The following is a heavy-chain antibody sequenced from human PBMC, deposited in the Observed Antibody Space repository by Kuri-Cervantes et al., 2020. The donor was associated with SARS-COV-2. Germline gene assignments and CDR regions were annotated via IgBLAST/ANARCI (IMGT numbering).Heavy chain of an antibody. V-gene: IGHV3-33*08. Sequence: GESLKISCAASGFTFSSYGMHWVRQAPGKGLEWVAVIWYDGSNKCYADSVKGRFTISRDNSKNTLYLQMNSLRAEDTAVYYCARDLPYYYDSSGYDFDYWGQGTLVTVSS. CDR3: ARDLPYYYDSSGYDFDY. J-gene: IGHJ4*02. CDR1: GFTFSSYG. D-gene: IGHD3-22*01. CDR2: IWYDGSNK.